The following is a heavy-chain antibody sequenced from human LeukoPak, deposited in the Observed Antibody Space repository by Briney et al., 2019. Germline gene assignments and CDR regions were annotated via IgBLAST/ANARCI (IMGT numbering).Heavy chain of an antibody. Sequence: ASVKVSCKASGYTFTGYYMHWVRQAPGQGLEWMGWINPNSGGTNYAQKFQGRVTMTRDTSISTAYMELSRLRSDDTAVYYCARALSQLVPYNWFDPWGQGTLVTVSS. V-gene: IGHV1-2*02. CDR2: INPNSGGT. CDR3: ARALSQLVPYNWFDP. D-gene: IGHD6-13*01. CDR1: GYTFTGYY. J-gene: IGHJ5*02.